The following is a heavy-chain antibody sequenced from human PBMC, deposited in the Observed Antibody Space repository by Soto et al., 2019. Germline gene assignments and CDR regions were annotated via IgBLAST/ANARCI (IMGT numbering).Heavy chain of an antibody. CDR3: AKDVRGSGSHYNSFGY. CDR1: GFTVGNNY. Sequence: EVQLVESGGGLIQPGGSLKLSCAASGFTVGNNYMSWVRQAPGKGLEWVSLIYSTGTTKYADSVKGRFTVSRDNAKNTLYLQMNSLRAEDTVVYYCAKDVRGSGSHYNSFGYWGQGTLVTVSS. V-gene: IGHV3-53*01. J-gene: IGHJ4*02. CDR2: IYSTGTT. D-gene: IGHD3-10*01.